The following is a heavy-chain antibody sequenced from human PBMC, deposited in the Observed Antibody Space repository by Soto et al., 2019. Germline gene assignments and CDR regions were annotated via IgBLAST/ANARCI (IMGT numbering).Heavy chain of an antibody. CDR3: TRDASRDSSARGWFDP. CDR1: GFTFRSFT. D-gene: IGHD6-13*01. Sequence: ELQLVESGGGLVKPGGSLRLSCAASGFTFRSFTMNWVRQAPGKGLEWVSTISSNSAYIYYTDALRGRFTISRDNAKNSLHLQMTSLRAEDTAVYYCTRDASRDSSARGWFDPWGPGTLVTVSS. V-gene: IGHV3-21*02. J-gene: IGHJ5*02. CDR2: ISSNSAYI.